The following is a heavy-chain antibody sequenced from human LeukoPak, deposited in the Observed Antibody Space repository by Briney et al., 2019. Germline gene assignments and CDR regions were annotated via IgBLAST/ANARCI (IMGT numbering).Heavy chain of an antibody. CDR2: ISSGSSTI. CDR1: GFTFSDYY. V-gene: IGHV3-11*04. J-gene: IGHJ6*04. Sequence: GSLRLSCAASGFTFSDYYMSWIRQAPEKGPEWVSYISSGSSTIYYADSVKGRFTISRDNAKNSLYLQMNSLRAEDTAVYYCAELGITMIGGVWGKGTTVTISS. D-gene: IGHD3-10*02. CDR3: AELGITMIGGV.